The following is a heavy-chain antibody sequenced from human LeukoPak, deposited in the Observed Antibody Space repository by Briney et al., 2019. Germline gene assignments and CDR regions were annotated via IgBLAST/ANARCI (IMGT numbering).Heavy chain of an antibody. Sequence: ASVRVSCKAPGYTFTSYYMHWVRQAPGQGLEWRGIINPSGGSTSCAQKSQGRVTMTRDTSTSTVYMELSSLRSEDTAVYYCARASGYSGSYYGWFDPWGQGTLVTVSS. V-gene: IGHV1-46*01. CDR3: ARASGYSGSYYGWFDP. CDR2: INPSGGST. D-gene: IGHD1-26*01. CDR1: GYTFTSYY. J-gene: IGHJ5*02.